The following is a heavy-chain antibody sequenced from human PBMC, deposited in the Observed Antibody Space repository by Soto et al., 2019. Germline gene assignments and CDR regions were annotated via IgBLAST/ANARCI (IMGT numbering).Heavy chain of an antibody. CDR3: ATRYLYYYDSSGYSP. CDR1: GGSISSGDYY. J-gene: IGHJ5*02. CDR2: IYYSGST. D-gene: IGHD3-22*01. Sequence: SETLSLTCTVSGGSISSGDYYWSWIRQPPGKGLEWIGYIYYSGSTYYNPSLKSRVTISVDTSKNQFSLKLSSVTAADTAVYYCATRYLYYYDSSGYSPSGQGTLVTVSS. V-gene: IGHV4-30-4*01.